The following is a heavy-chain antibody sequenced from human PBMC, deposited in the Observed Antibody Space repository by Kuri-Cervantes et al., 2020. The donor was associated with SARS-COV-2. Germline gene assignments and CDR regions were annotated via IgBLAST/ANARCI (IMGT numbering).Heavy chain of an antibody. CDR2: IYYSGST. J-gene: IGHJ5*02. Sequence: SETLSLTCTVSGGSISSSSYYWGWIRQPPGKGLEWIGSIYYSGSTYCSPSLKSRVTISVDTSKNQFSLKLSSVTAADTAVYYCARPRDSSGYEGWFDPWGQGTLVTVSS. V-gene: IGHV4-39*01. D-gene: IGHD3-22*01. CDR3: ARPRDSSGYEGWFDP. CDR1: GGSISSSSYY.